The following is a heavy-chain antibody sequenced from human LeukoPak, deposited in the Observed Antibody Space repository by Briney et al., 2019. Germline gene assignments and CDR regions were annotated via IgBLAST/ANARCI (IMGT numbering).Heavy chain of an antibody. CDR2: IYHSGST. V-gene: IGHV4-30-2*01. CDR3: ARGGGRIDY. Sequence: SQTLSLTCTVSGGSISSGGYYWSWIPQPPGKGLEWIGYIYHSGSTYYNPSLKSRVTISVDRSKNQFSLKLSSVTAADTAVYYCARGGGRIDYWGQGTLVTVSS. J-gene: IGHJ4*02. D-gene: IGHD2-15*01. CDR1: GGSISSGGYY.